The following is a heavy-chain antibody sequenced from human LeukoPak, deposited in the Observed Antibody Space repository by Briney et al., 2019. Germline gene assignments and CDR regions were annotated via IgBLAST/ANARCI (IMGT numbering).Heavy chain of an antibody. V-gene: IGHV4-34*01. D-gene: IGHD5-24*01. CDR2: VNDSGGT. CDR3: AREMATINDYFDH. Sequence: SETLSLTCAVYIDSFTNYYWNWIRQTPGKGLEWIGEVNDSGGTNINPSLRSRVILSVDTSKNQFSLKLSSVTAADTAVYYCAREMATINDYFDHWGQGTLVTVSS. J-gene: IGHJ4*02. CDR1: IDSFTNYY.